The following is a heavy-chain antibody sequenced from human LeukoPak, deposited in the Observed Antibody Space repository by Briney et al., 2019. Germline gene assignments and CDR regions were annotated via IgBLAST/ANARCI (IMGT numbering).Heavy chain of an antibody. V-gene: IGHV3-30*02. Sequence: GGSLRLSCAASGFTFSSYGMHWVRQAPGKGLEWVAFIRYDGSNKYYADSVKGRFTISRDNSKNTLYLQMNSLRAEDTAVYYCAKAWLQLDVLISWGQGTLVTVSS. CDR2: IRYDGSNK. D-gene: IGHD5-24*01. J-gene: IGHJ4*02. CDR3: AKAWLQLDVLIS. CDR1: GFTFSSYG.